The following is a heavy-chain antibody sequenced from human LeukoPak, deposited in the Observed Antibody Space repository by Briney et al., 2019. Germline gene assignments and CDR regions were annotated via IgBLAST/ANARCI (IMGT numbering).Heavy chain of an antibody. V-gene: IGHV4-30-2*01. CDR3: AREIGGSGSFDY. CDR1: GGSISSGGYS. CDR2: IYHSGST. J-gene: IGHJ4*02. Sequence: SETLSLTWAVSGGSISSGGYSWSWVRQPPGKGLEWIGYIYHSGSTYYNPSLKSRVTISVDRSKNQFSLKLSAVTAADTAVYYCAREIGGSGSFDYWGQGTLVTVSS. D-gene: IGHD3-10*01.